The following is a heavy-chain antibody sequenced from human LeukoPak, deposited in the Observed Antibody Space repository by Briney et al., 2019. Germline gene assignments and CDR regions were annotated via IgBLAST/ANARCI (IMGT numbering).Heavy chain of an antibody. J-gene: IGHJ3*02. Sequence: ASVKVSCKAFGYTFTSYYMHWVRQAPGQGLEWMGIINPSGGSATYAQKFQGRVTMTRDTSTRTVYMEVSSLRSEDTAVYYCARDRQSELYYYDSSGYIHAFDIWGQGTMVTVSS. CDR2: INPSGGSA. D-gene: IGHD3-22*01. CDR3: ARDRQSELYYYDSSGYIHAFDI. V-gene: IGHV1-46*01. CDR1: GYTFTSYY.